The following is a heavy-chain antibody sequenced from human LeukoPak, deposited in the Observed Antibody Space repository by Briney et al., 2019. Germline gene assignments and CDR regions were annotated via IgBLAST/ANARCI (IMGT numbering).Heavy chain of an antibody. D-gene: IGHD2-8*02. Sequence: GGSLRLSCAASGFTFSNYWMSWVRQPPGKGLEWVANINQDGSEKYYVDSVKGRFTISRDNARNSLFLQMNSLRVEDTAVYYCARDTAGNDYWGQGTLVTVSS. V-gene: IGHV3-7*01. CDR1: GFTFSNYW. CDR3: ARDTAGNDY. CDR2: INQDGSEK. J-gene: IGHJ4*02.